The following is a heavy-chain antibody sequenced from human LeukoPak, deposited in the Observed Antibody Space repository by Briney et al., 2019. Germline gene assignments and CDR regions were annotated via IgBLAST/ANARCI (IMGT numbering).Heavy chain of an antibody. CDR3: ALSSSWYGGFFDY. V-gene: IGHV3-30*03. CDR1: GFTFSSYG. Sequence: PGGSLRLSCAASGFTFSSYGMHWVRQAPGKGLEWVAVISYDGSNKYYADSVKGRFTISRDNSKNTLYLQMSSLRAEDTAVYYCALSSSWYGGFFDYWGQGTLVTVSS. D-gene: IGHD6-13*01. CDR2: ISYDGSNK. J-gene: IGHJ4*02.